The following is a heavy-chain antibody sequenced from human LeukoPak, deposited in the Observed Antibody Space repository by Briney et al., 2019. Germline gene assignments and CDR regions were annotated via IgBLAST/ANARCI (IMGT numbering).Heavy chain of an antibody. CDR2: ISYDGSNK. CDR1: GFTFSSYA. Sequence: GRSLRLSCAASGFTFSSYAMHWVRQAPGKGLEWVAVISYDGSNKYYADSVKGRFTISRDNSKNTLYLQMNSLRAEDTAVYYCAKEGVTMVRGVIMDWGQGTLVTVSS. V-gene: IGHV3-30-3*01. J-gene: IGHJ4*02. CDR3: AKEGVTMVRGVIMD. D-gene: IGHD3-10*01.